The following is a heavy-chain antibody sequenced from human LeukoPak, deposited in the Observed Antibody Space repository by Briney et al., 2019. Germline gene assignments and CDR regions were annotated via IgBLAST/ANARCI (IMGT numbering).Heavy chain of an antibody. CDR2: ISYDGSNK. CDR1: GFTFSSYA. D-gene: IGHD3-3*01. CDR3: ARAPDDFWSGYQADV. J-gene: IGHJ6*02. Sequence: GGSLRLSCAASGFTFSSYAMHWVRQAPGKGLEWVAVISYDGSNKYYADSVKGRFTISRDNSKNTLYLQMSSLRAEDTAVYYCARAPDDFWSGYQADVWGQGTTVTVSS. V-gene: IGHV3-30*04.